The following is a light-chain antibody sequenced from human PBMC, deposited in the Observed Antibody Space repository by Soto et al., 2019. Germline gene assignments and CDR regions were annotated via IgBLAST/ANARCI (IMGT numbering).Light chain of an antibody. CDR2: EVT. V-gene: IGLV2-14*01. CDR3: NSYTSSSTLV. CDR1: NIDVSNYNY. J-gene: IGLJ1*01. Sequence: QSALTQPASVSGSPGQSITISCTGTNIDVSNYNYVSRYQQHPGKVPKLMIFEVTNRPSGISDRFSGSKSGSTASLTISGLQAEDEADYYCNSYTSSSTLVFGTGTKPIVL.